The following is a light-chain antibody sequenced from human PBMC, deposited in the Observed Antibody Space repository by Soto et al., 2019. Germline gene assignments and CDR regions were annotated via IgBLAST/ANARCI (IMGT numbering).Light chain of an antibody. J-gene: IGKJ5*01. CDR1: QSVSSN. V-gene: IGKV3-15*01. CDR3: QQYHNWPIT. Sequence: EVVMTQSPATLSVSQGESATLSCRASQSVSSNLAWHQQKPGQAPRILMYDASTRATGISARFSGSGSGTEFTLTISSLQSEDFAVYYCQQYHNWPITFGQGTRLENK. CDR2: DAS.